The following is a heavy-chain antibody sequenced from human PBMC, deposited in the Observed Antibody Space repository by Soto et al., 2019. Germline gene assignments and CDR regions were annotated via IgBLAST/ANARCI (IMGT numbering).Heavy chain of an antibody. CDR2: IIPIFGTA. V-gene: IGHV1-69*01. CDR3: ARSEDDSSGYGQFDY. D-gene: IGHD3-22*01. CDR1: GGTFSSYA. Sequence: QVQLVQSGAEVKKPGSSVKVSSKASGGTFSSYAISWVRQAPGQGLEWMGGIIPIFGTANYAQKFQGRVTITADESTSTAYMALSSLRSEDTAVYYCARSEDDSSGYGQFDYWGQGSLVSVSS. J-gene: IGHJ4*02.